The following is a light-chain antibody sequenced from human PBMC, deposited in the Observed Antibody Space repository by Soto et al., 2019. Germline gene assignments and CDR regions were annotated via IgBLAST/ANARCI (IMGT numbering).Light chain of an antibody. CDR1: QTVKY. CDR2: TAS. CDR3: QQSDRAPLT. V-gene: IGKV1-39*01. Sequence: DIQMTQSPSSLSASVGDRVTITCRASQTVKYLNWYQQIPGKAPKFLISTASILQSGVPSRFSGSGSGTEFSLTINTLQREDFATYYCQQSDRAPLTFGGGTKVVVK. J-gene: IGKJ4*01.